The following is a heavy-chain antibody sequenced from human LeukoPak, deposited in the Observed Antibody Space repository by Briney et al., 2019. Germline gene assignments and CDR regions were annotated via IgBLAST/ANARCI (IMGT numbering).Heavy chain of an antibody. CDR2: INSDGSST. D-gene: IGHD6-19*01. V-gene: IGHV3-74*01. CDR1: GFTFSSYW. CDR3: AKEQRGALYSSGWYSFFDY. Sequence: GGSLRLSCAASGFTFSSYWMHWVRQAPGKGLVWVSRINSDGSSTSYTDSVKGRFTISRDNAKNTLYLQMNSLRAEDTAVYYCAKEQRGALYSSGWYSFFDYWGQGTLVTVSS. J-gene: IGHJ4*02.